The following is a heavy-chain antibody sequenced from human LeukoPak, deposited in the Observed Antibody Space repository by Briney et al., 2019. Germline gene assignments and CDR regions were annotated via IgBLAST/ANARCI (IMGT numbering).Heavy chain of an antibody. D-gene: IGHD3-10*01. CDR1: GFTFSSYG. V-gene: IGHV3-30*03. CDR3: ASSDGRLLWFGDDP. CDR2: ISYDGSNK. Sequence: GGSLRLSCAASGFTFSSYGMHWVRRAPGKGLEWVAVISYDGSNKYYADSVKGRFTISRDNSKNTLYLQMNSLRAEDTAVYYCASSDGRLLWFGDDPWGQGTLVTVSS. J-gene: IGHJ5*02.